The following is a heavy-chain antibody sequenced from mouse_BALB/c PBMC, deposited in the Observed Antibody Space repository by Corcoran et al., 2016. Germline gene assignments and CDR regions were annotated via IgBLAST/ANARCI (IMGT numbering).Heavy chain of an antibody. D-gene: IGHD2-4*01. Sequence: EVQLQQSGPELVKPGASMTISCKASGYSFTGYTMNWVKQSHGKNLEWIGLINPFNGGTSYNQKFKGKATLTVDKSSSTAYMELLSLTSEDSAVYYCARDDYDGEYYYAMDYWGQGTSVTVSS. J-gene: IGHJ4*01. CDR1: GYSFTGYT. CDR2: INPFNGGT. V-gene: IGHV1-18*01. CDR3: ARDDYDGEYYYAMDY.